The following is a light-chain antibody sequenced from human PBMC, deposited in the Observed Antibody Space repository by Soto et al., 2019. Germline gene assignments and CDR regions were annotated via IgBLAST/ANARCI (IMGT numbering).Light chain of an antibody. CDR1: ESIPSSY. CDR3: QRYGRSPPGFT. Sequence: EVVLTQSPGTLSLSPGEGATLSCRASESIPSSYLAWYQHKPDQPPRLLIYGASTRASGIPDRFSGGGSGTDFTLTISRLEPEDFAVYYCQRYGRSPPGFTFGPGTKVDI. J-gene: IGKJ3*01. V-gene: IGKV3-20*01. CDR2: GAS.